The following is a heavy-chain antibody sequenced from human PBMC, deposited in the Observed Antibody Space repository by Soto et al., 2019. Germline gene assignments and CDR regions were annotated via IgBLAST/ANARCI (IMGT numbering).Heavy chain of an antibody. CDR2: INSDGSST. V-gene: IGHV3-74*01. CDR1: GFTFSSYW. J-gene: IGHJ3*02. Sequence: PGGSLRLSCAASGFTFSSYWMHWVRQAPGKGLVWVSRINSDGSSTSYADSVKGRFTISRDNAKNTLYLQMNSLRAEDTAVYYCAREPPGVRDAFDIWGQGTMVTVSS. D-gene: IGHD2-8*01. CDR3: AREPPGVRDAFDI.